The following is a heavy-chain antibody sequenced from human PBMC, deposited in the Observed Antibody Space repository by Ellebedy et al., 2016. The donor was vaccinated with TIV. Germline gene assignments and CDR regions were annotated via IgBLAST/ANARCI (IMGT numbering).Heavy chain of an antibody. D-gene: IGHD1-26*01. Sequence: GESLKISCAASGFTFSSYAMHWVRQAPGKGLEWVAVISYDGSNKYYADSVKGRFTISRDNSKNTLYLQMNSLRAEDTAVYYCARAEGAMDYWGQGTLVTVSS. CDR2: ISYDGSNK. CDR1: GFTFSSYA. J-gene: IGHJ4*02. CDR3: ARAEGAMDY. V-gene: IGHV3-30-3*01.